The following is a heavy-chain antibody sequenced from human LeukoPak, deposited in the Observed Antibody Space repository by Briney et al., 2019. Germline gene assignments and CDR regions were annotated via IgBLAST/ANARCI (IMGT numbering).Heavy chain of an antibody. V-gene: IGHV4-59*12. J-gene: IGHJ6*02. CDR1: GGSISSYY. Sequence: PSETLSLTCTVSGGSISSYYWSWIRQRPGKGLEWIGYIYYSGSTNYNPSLKSRVTISVDTSKNQFSLKLSSVTAADTAVYYCARVVDPQGAYYHYYGMDVWGQGTTVTVSS. CDR3: ARVVDPQGAYYHYYGMDV. CDR2: IYYSGST. D-gene: IGHD1-26*01.